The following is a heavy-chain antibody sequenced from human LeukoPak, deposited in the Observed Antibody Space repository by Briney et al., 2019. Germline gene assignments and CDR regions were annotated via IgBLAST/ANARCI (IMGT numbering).Heavy chain of an antibody. V-gene: IGHV3-21*01. Sequence: PGGSLRLSCAASGFIFSSYNMNWVRQAPGKGLEWVSSISSNYIYYADSMKGRFTISRDNAKNSLYLQMNSLRAEDTAVYYCASIAVPGTAFDIWGQGTMVTVSS. CDR1: GFIFSSYN. D-gene: IGHD6-13*01. J-gene: IGHJ3*02. CDR3: ASIAVPGTAFDI. CDR2: ISSNYI.